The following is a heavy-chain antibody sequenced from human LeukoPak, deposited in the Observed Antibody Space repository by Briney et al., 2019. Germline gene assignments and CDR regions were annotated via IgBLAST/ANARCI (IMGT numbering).Heavy chain of an antibody. CDR1: GYFISSDYY. J-gene: IGHJ4*02. Sequence: SETLSLTCTVSGYFISSDYYWGWIRQPPGKGLEWIGSISHSGSTLYNPSLKSRDTISVDTSKNQFSLRLSSVTASDTAVYYCARDIWAAMVPYYFDYWGQGTLVTVSS. V-gene: IGHV4-38-2*02. D-gene: IGHD5-18*01. CDR3: ARDIWAAMVPYYFDY. CDR2: ISHSGST.